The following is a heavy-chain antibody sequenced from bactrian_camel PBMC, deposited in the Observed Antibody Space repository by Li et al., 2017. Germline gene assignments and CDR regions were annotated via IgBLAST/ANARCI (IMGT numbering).Heavy chain of an antibody. V-gene: IGHV3S57*01. D-gene: IGHD2*01. CDR1: GGTYSHYRAYC. Sequence: VQLVESGGGSVQAGGSLRLSCEASGGTYSHYRAYCMAWFRQPPGKSREGVAAIDTRGSVTVADSVKGRFSISKDHAGSTLHLQMNSLKPEDTGAYYCAASFSGLRWEQRLDATKYRSWGQGTQVTVS. J-gene: IGHJ6*01. CDR3: AASFSGLRWEQRLDATKYRS. CDR2: IDTRGSV.